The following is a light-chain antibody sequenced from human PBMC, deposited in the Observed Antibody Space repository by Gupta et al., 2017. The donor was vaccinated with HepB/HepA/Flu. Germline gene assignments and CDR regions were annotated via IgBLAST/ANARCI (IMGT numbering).Light chain of an antibody. CDR1: QSVNSW. Sequence: DIQMTQSPSTLSTSVGDRVTITCRASQSVNSWLAWYQQKPGQAPKLLIYQASTLESGVPSRFSGSGSGTEFTLTISSLQPDDFATYYCQQKDSSPCTFGHGTKVDIK. V-gene: IGKV1-5*03. CDR2: QAS. CDR3: QQKDSSPCT. J-gene: IGKJ3*01.